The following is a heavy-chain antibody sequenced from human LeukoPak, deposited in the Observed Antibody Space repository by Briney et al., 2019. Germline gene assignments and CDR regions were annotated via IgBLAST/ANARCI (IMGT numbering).Heavy chain of an antibody. Sequence: GGSPRLSCAASGFTFSSYWMHWVRQAPGKGLVWVSRINSDGSSTSYADSVKGRFTISRDNAKNTLYLQMNSLRAEDTAVYYCARALAVAGTGGFDPWGQGTLVTVSS. CDR2: INSDGSST. V-gene: IGHV3-74*01. CDR1: GFTFSSYW. CDR3: ARALAVAGTGGFDP. J-gene: IGHJ5*02. D-gene: IGHD6-19*01.